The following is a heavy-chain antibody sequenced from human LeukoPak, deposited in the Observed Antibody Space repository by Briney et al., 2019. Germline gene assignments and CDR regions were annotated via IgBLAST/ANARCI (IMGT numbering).Heavy chain of an antibody. Sequence: PSETLSLTCTVSGGSISNGSYYWSWIRQPAGKGLEWIGRIHTSGSTNYNPSLKSRLTISLDTSKNQFSLKVTSVTAADTAVYYCARDFASFGPGRGYGYWGQGTLVTVSS. D-gene: IGHD3-10*01. J-gene: IGHJ4*02. CDR2: IHTSGST. CDR1: GGSISNGSYY. V-gene: IGHV4-61*02. CDR3: ARDFASFGPGRGYGY.